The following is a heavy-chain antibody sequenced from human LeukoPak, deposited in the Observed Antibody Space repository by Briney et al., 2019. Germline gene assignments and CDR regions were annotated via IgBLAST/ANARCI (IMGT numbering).Heavy chain of an antibody. J-gene: IGHJ4*02. CDR3: AKDKGDYYDSSGYYYVPMYYFDY. Sequence: PSETLSLTCTVSGGSISSYYWNWIRQPPGKGLESIGYIYYSGSTNYNPSLKSRVTISVDTSKNQFSLKLSSVTAEDTAVYYCAKDKGDYYDSSGYYYVPMYYFDYWGQGTLVTVSS. CDR2: IYYSGST. CDR1: GGSISSYY. V-gene: IGHV4-59*12. D-gene: IGHD3-22*01.